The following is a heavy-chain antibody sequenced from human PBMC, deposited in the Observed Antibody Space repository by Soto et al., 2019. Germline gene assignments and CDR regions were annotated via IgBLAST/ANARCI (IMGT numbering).Heavy chain of an antibody. CDR1: GGSISSGGYY. CDR3: AREEYGDYGNWFDP. CDR2: IYYSGST. V-gene: IGHV4-31*03. Sequence: QVQLQESGPGLVKPSQTLSLTCTVSGGSISSGGYYWNWIRQHPGKGLEWIGYIYYSGSTYYNSSLKSRVTISVDTSKNQFSLKLSSVTAADTAVYYCAREEYGDYGNWFDPWGQGTLVTVSS. D-gene: IGHD4-17*01. J-gene: IGHJ5*02.